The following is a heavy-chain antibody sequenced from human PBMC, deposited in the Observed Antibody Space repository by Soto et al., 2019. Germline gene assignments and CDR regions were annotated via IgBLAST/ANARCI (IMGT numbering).Heavy chain of an antibody. V-gene: IGHV5-51*01. J-gene: IGHJ4*02. D-gene: IGHD3-9*01. CDR3: ARRRGLVGSFDY. Sequence: PGESLKISCKGSGYSFTTYWLGWVRQVPGKGLEWMGIIYPGDSDTRYSPSFQGQVTISADKSISAAYLQWSSLKASDTAMYFCARRRGLVGSFDYCGRGTLVTVSS. CDR2: IYPGDSDT. CDR1: GYSFTTYW.